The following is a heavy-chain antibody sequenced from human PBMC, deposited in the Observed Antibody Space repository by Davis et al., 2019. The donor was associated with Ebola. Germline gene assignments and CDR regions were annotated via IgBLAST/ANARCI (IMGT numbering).Heavy chain of an antibody. J-gene: IGHJ4*02. CDR3: ARGGSALSHDY. CDR2: IHSGGST. Sequence: PGGSLRLSCAASGFTINNNYMSWVRQAPGKGLEWVSIIHSGGSTHYADSVKGRFTVSRDDSKNTLYLQMNSLRAEDTAVYYCARGGSALSHDYWGQGSLVTVSS. D-gene: IGHD6-25*01. V-gene: IGHV3-53*01. CDR1: GFTINNNY.